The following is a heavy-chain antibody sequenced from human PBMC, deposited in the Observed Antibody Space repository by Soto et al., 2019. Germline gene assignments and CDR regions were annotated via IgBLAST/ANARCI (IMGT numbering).Heavy chain of an antibody. Sequence: QVRLVQSGAEVKTPGASVRVSCKTSGYNFNGFGVSWVRQAPGQGLEWVGWISAFNSKTNFAEKFRDRLTLTTDTPTSTAYMELRSLTSDDTAVYFCATYCVGDSCYGVRSFDYWGQGTLVIVSS. D-gene: IGHD2-21*01. CDR3: ATYCVGDSCYGVRSFDY. CDR2: ISAFNSKT. V-gene: IGHV1-18*01. J-gene: IGHJ4*02. CDR1: GYNFNGFG.